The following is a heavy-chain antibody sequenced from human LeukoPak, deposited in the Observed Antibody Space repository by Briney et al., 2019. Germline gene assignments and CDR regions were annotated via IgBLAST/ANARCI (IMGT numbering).Heavy chain of an antibody. CDR2: INPNSGGT. D-gene: IGHD6-19*01. V-gene: IGHV1-2*02. CDR3: ARDQQWRLSNWFDP. J-gene: IGHJ5*02. CDR1: GYTFTGYY. Sequence: ASVKVSCKAPGYTFTGYYMHWVRQAPGQGLEWMGWINPNSGGTNYAQKFQGRVTMTRDTSISTAYMELSRLRSDDTAVYYCARDQQWRLSNWFDPWGQGTLVTVSS.